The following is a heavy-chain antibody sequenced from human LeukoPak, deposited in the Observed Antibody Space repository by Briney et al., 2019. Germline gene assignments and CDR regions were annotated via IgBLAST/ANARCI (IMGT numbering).Heavy chain of an antibody. J-gene: IGHJ5*02. CDR2: ISSSGSTI. V-gene: IGHV3-48*03. CDR3: ARDRAVAGTDIVGSMFDP. Sequence: PGGSLRLSCAASGFTFSSYEMNWVRQAPGKGLEWVSYISSSGSTIYYADSVKGRFTISRDNAKNSLYLQMNSLRAEDTALYYCARDRAVAGTDIVGSMFDPWGQGTLVTVSS. D-gene: IGHD6-19*01. CDR1: GFTFSSYE.